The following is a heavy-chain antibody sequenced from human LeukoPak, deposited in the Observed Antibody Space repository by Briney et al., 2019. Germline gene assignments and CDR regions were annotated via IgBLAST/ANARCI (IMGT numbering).Heavy chain of an antibody. CDR3: ATLGVGSGSYYRGSY. V-gene: IGHV1-69*13. Sequence: ASVTVSCKASGGTFSSYAISWVRQAPGQGLEWMGGIIPIFGTANYAQKFQGRVTITADESTSTAYMELSSLRSEDTAVYYCATLGVGSGSYYRGSYWGQGTLVTVSS. CDR1: GGTFSSYA. J-gene: IGHJ4*02. CDR2: IIPIFGTA. D-gene: IGHD3-10*01.